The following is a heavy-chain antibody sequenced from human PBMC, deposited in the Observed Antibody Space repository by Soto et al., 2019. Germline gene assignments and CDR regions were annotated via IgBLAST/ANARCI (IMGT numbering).Heavy chain of an antibody. D-gene: IGHD4-17*01. Sequence: QVQLQESGPGLVKPSETLSLTCTVSGGSISSSFWWSWVRQAPGKGLEWIGEMYESGSTNYNPSLQSCFPISVDKSKNQFSLRVNSVTAADTAVYSCARVSYGDPTNIYWYFDLWGRGTLVTVSS. CDR2: MYESGST. CDR1: GGSISSSFW. V-gene: IGHV4-4*02. J-gene: IGHJ2*01. CDR3: ARVSYGDPTNIYWYFDL.